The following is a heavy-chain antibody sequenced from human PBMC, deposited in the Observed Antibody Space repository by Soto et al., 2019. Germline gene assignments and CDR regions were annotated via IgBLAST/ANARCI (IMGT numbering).Heavy chain of an antibody. J-gene: IGHJ4*02. D-gene: IGHD5-12*01. CDR2: IKQDGSEK. Sequence: EVQLVESGGGLVQPGGSLRLSCAASGFTFRSDWMSWVRQAPGKGLEWVANIKQDGSEKYYVESVEGRFTISRDNAKNSVFLQMNSLRAEDTAVYYCAWDPYSGYEMGFDLDCWGQGTLVTVSS. CDR3: AWDPYSGYEMGFDLDC. V-gene: IGHV3-7*04. CDR1: GFTFRSDW.